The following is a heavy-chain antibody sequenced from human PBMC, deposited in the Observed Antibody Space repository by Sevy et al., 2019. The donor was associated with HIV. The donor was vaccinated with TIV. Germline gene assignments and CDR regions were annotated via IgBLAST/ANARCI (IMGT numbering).Heavy chain of an antibody. CDR3: ARDRRYSSSSGWFDP. J-gene: IGHJ5*02. V-gene: IGHV3-23*01. Sequence: GGSLRLSCAASGFIFSSYVMSWVRQAPGKGLEWVSSISGSGGYTYYADSVKGRFTISRDNSKNTLYLQMNSPRAEDTAVYYCARDRRYSSSSGWFDPWGQGTLVTVSS. D-gene: IGHD6-6*01. CDR1: GFIFSSYV. CDR2: ISGSGGYT.